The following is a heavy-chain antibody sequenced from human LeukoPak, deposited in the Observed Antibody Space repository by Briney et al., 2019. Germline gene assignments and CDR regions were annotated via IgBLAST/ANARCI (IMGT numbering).Heavy chain of an antibody. CDR3: ARYGVNYVFDY. D-gene: IGHD4/OR15-4a*01. V-gene: IGHV4-59*08. CDR2: IYYSGGT. CDR1: GGSISGYY. J-gene: IGHJ4*02. Sequence: SETLSLTCIVSGGSISGYYWTWIRQPPGKGLEWIGYIYYSGGTNSNPSLRSRVTISVDTSKNQFSLKMNSVTATDTAVYHCARYGVNYVFDYWGQGTLVTVSS.